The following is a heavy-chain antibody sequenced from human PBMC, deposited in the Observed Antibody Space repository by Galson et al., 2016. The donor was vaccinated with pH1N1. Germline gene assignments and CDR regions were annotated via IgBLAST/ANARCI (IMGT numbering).Heavy chain of an antibody. D-gene: IGHD4-17*01. J-gene: IGHJ3*02. V-gene: IGHV5-51*03. CDR1: GYIFTSQW. Sequence: QSGAEVKKPGESLKISCKASGYIFTSQWIAWVRQVPGKGLEWVGVVNPGGSTIRYSPSFQGQVTISSDKSISTAYLQWISLRASDTAMYSCARQYDFGDYRGNAFDIWGQGTVVIVSS. CDR3: ARQYDFGDYRGNAFDI. CDR2: VNPGGSTI.